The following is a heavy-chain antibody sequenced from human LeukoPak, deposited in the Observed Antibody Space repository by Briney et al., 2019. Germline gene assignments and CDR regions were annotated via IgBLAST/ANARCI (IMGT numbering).Heavy chain of an antibody. CDR3: ARAPAAAGTDAFDI. D-gene: IGHD6-13*01. CDR1: GFTVSSNY. Sequence: GGSLRLSCAASGFTVSSNYMSWIRQAPGKGLEWVSYISSSGSTIYYADSVKGRFTISRDNAKNSLYLQMNSLRAEDTAVYYCARAPAAAGTDAFDIWGQGTMVTVSS. V-gene: IGHV3-11*01. CDR2: ISSSGSTI. J-gene: IGHJ3*02.